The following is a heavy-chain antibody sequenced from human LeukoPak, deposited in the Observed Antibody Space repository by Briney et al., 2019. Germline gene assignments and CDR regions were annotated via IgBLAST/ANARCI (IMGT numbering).Heavy chain of an antibody. V-gene: IGHV4-34*01. CDR1: GASLSDYY. Sequence: SETLSLTCAVHGASLSDYYWTWIRQSPEKGLECIGAIDHRGSANYNPSLESRVTISLDTSKNQFSLNLASVTAADTAVYYCARLNVDIVATPDVWGQGTTVTVSS. CDR3: ARLNVDIVATPDV. CDR2: IDHRGSA. J-gene: IGHJ6*02. D-gene: IGHD5-12*01.